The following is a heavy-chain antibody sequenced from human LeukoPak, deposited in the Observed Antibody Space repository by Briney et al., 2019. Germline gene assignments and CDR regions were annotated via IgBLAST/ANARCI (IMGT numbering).Heavy chain of an antibody. V-gene: IGHV4-39*01. CDR3: ARDTYYDFWSGYYPP. D-gene: IGHD3-3*01. CDR1: GGSISSSSYY. Sequence: PSETLSLTCTVSGGSISSSSYYWGWIRQPPGRGLEWIGSIYFSGSTYYNPSLKSRVTISEDTSKNQFSLKLSSVTAADTAVYYCARDTYYDFWSGYYPPWGQGTLVTVSS. J-gene: IGHJ1*01. CDR2: IYFSGST.